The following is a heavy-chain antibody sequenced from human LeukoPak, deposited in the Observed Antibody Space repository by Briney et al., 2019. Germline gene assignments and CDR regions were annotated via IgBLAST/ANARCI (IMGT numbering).Heavy chain of an antibody. CDR1: GFTFSSYW. CDR3: ARPSSSSGYYYYYYGMDV. CDR2: IKQDGSEK. Sequence: SGGSLRLSCAASGFTFSSYWMSWVRQAPGKGLEWVANIKQDGSEKYYVDSVKGRFTISRDNPKNSLYLQMNSLRAEDTAVYYCARPSSSSGYYYYYYGMDVWGQGTTVTVSS. J-gene: IGHJ6*02. D-gene: IGHD6-6*01. V-gene: IGHV3-7*01.